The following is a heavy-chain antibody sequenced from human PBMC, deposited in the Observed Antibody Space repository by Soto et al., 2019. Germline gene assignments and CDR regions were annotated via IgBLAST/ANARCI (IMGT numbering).Heavy chain of an antibody. Sequence: GASVKVSCKASGGTFSSYTISWVRQAPGQGLEWMGRIIPILGIANYAQKFQGRVTITADKSTSTAYMELSSLRSEDTAVYYCATQGAVAAAGSAADAFDIWRQGTMVTVSS. V-gene: IGHV1-69*02. CDR3: ATQGAVAAAGSAADAFDI. CDR2: IIPILGIA. J-gene: IGHJ3*02. CDR1: GGTFSSYT. D-gene: IGHD6-13*01.